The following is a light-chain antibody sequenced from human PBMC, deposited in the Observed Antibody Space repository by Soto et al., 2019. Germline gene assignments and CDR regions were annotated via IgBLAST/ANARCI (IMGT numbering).Light chain of an antibody. CDR2: VGTGGIVG. CDR3: GADHGSGSNFREV. J-gene: IGLJ1*01. Sequence: QAVLTQPPSASASLGASVTLTCTLSSGYSNYKVDWYQQRPGKGPRFVMRVGTGGIVGSKGDGIPDRFSVLGSGLNRYLTIKNIQEEDESDYHCGADHGSGSNFREVFGTGTKLTVL. CDR1: SGYSNYK. V-gene: IGLV9-49*01.